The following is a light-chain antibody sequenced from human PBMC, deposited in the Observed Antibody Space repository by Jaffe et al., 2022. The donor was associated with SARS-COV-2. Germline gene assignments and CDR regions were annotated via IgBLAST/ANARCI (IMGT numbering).Light chain of an antibody. Sequence: DVQLTQSPSFLSASVGDRVTITCRASQGIRTFLAWYQQNPGKAPKLLIFRASSLQSGVPSRFSGSGSGTEFTLTISSLQPEDFATYYCQQLNSYPTFGQGTRLEIK. V-gene: IGKV1-9*01. CDR1: QGIRTF. J-gene: IGKJ5*01. CDR3: QQLNSYPT. CDR2: RAS.